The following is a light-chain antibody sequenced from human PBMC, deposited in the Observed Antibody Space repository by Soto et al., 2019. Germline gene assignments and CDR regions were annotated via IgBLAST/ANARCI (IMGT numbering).Light chain of an antibody. J-gene: IGLJ1*01. CDR2: DVS. Sequence: QSALTQPASVSGSPGQSITISCTGTSSDVDGYNYVSWYQQHPGKAPKLMIYDVSNRPSGVSNRFSGSKSGNTATLTISGLQAEDEADYYCSSYTSSSTHNYVFGTGTKVTVL. CDR1: SSDVDGYNY. V-gene: IGLV2-14*01. CDR3: SSYTSSSTHNYV.